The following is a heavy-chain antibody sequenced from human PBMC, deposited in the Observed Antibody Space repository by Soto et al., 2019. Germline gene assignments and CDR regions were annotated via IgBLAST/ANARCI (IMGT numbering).Heavy chain of an antibody. D-gene: IGHD3-3*01. Sequence: QVQLVQSGAEVKKPGASVKVSCKASGYTFTSYDINWVRQATGQGLEWMGWMNPNSGNTGYAQKXXGXXTKTRNTSISTAYMELSSLRSEDTAVYYCARGLEWSRSLDPWGQGTLVTVSS. CDR3: ARGLEWSRSLDP. CDR1: GYTFTSYD. CDR2: MNPNSGNT. J-gene: IGHJ5*02. V-gene: IGHV1-8*01.